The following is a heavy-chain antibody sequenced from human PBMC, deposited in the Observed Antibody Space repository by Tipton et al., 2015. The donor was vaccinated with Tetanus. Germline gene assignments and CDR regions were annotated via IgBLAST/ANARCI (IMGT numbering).Heavy chain of an antibody. V-gene: IGHV1-69*04. Sequence: QSGAEVKKPGSSVKVSCKASGGTFSSYAITWVRQAPGQGLEWQGRIIPSLATADYSPTFQGRVTVTADKSTTTAYMELSGLRSDGTAVYFCAREQGYFDYWGQGTLVTVSS. J-gene: IGHJ4*02. CDR2: IIPSLATA. CDR1: GGTFSSYA. CDR3: AREQGYFDY.